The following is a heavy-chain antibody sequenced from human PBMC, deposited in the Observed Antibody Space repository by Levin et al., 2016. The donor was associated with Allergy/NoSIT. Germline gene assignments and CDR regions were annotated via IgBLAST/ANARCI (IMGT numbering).Heavy chain of an antibody. Sequence: WVRQAPGQGLEWMGIINPSGGSTSYAQKFQGRVTMTRDTSTSTVYMELNSLRAEDTAVYYCARASDSSGYYQYNWFDPWGQGTLVTVSS. CDR3: ARASDSSGYYQYNWFDP. CDR2: INPSGGST. J-gene: IGHJ5*02. V-gene: IGHV1-46*01. D-gene: IGHD3-22*01.